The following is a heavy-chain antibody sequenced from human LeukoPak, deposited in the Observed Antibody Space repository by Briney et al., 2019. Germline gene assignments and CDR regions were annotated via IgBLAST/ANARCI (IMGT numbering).Heavy chain of an antibody. CDR2: IYYSGST. V-gene: IGHV4-30-4*01. Sequence: SQTLSLTCTVSGGSISSGDYYWSWIRQPPGKGVEWIGYIYYSGSTYYNPSLKSRVTISVDTSKNQFSLKLSSVTAADTAVYYCARVPYYYGSGSYFDYWGQGTLVTVSS. D-gene: IGHD3-10*01. CDR3: ARVPYYYGSGSYFDY. CDR1: GGSISSGDYY. J-gene: IGHJ4*02.